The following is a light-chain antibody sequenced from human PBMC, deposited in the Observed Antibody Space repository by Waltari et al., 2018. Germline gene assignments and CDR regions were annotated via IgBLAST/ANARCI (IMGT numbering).Light chain of an antibody. CDR2: GAS. V-gene: IGKV3-15*01. CDR3: QQYHNWPRGM. Sequence: EIVMTQSPVTLSVSPGESVTPSCRASQSIGSNLAWYQQKPGQPPRLLIYGASTRASGIPARFSGSGSETDFTLTISSLQSEDSALYYCQQYHNWPRGMFGQGTKVEFK. CDR1: QSIGSN. J-gene: IGKJ1*01.